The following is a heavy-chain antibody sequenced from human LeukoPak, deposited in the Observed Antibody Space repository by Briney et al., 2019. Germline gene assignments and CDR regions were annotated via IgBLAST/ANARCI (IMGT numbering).Heavy chain of an antibody. CDR1: GGSISSGDYY. V-gene: IGHV4-30-4*08. CDR2: IYYSGST. J-gene: IGHJ4*02. D-gene: IGHD3-3*01. Sequence: SETLSLTCTVSGGSISSGDYYWSWIRQPPGKGLEWIGYIYYSGSTYYNPSLKSRVTISVDTSKNQFSLKLSSVTAADTAVYYCATGIFGVVIAYFDYWGQGTLVTVSS. CDR3: ATGIFGVVIAYFDY.